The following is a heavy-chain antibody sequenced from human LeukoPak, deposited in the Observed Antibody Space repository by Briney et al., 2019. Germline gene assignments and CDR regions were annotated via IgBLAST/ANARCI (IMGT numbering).Heavy chain of an antibody. CDR3: ARDSGHSGYDPRDLDY. V-gene: IGHV3-74*01. D-gene: IGHD5-12*01. Sequence: GGSLRLSCAASGFTFSDYWMHWVRQVPGKGLVWVSRIHTDGSVTNYAGSVKGRFTISRDNAKNTLYLQMNSLRAEDTAVYYCARDSGHSGYDPRDLDYWGQGTLVTVSS. J-gene: IGHJ4*02. CDR2: IHTDGSVT. CDR1: GFTFSDYW.